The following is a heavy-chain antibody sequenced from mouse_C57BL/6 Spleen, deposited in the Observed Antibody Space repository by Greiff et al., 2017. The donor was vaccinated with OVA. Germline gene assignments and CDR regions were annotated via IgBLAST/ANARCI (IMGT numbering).Heavy chain of an antibody. CDR2: IYPGSGST. Sequence: QVQLQQPGAELVKPGASVKMSCKASGYTFTSYWITWVKQRPGQGLEWIGDIYPGSGSTNYNEKFKSKATLTVATSSSTAYMQLSSLTSEDSAVYYCASHSSGYSWFAYWGQGTLVTVSA. J-gene: IGHJ3*01. CDR1: GYTFTSYW. CDR3: ASHSSGYSWFAY. V-gene: IGHV1-55*01. D-gene: IGHD3-2*02.